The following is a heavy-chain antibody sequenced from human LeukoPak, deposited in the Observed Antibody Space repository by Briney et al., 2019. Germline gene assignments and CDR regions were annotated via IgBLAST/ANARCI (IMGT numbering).Heavy chain of an antibody. CDR3: ARALWGIVVVPAAPDY. J-gene: IGHJ4*02. Sequence: GGSLRLSCAASGFTFTSYWMSWVRQAPGKGVEWVANIKQDGSEKYYVDSVKGRFTISRDKPKNALYLQMNSLRAEDTAVYYCARALWGIVVVPAAPDYWGQGTLVTVSS. V-gene: IGHV3-7*01. CDR1: GFTFTSYW. D-gene: IGHD2-2*01. CDR2: IKQDGSEK.